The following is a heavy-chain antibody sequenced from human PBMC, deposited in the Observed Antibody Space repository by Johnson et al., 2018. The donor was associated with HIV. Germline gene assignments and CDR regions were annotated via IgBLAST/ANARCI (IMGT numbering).Heavy chain of an antibody. D-gene: IGHD3-22*01. V-gene: IGHV3-20*04. Sequence: VESGGSLRLSCAASGFTFDDYGMSWVRQAPGKGLQWVSGINWNGGSTGYADSVKGRLTISRDNAKNSLYLHMNSLRAEDTALYYCARYSYYYDSSGAFDIWGQGTMVTVSS. CDR1: GFTFDDYG. CDR2: INWNGGST. CDR3: ARYSYYYDSSGAFDI. J-gene: IGHJ3*02.